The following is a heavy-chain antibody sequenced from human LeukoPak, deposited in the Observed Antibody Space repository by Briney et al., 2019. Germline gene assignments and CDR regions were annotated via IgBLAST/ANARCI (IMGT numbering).Heavy chain of an antibody. Sequence: PGGSLRLSCAASGFTFSSYSMNWVRQAPGKGLEWVSTISSSSSYIYYADSVKGRFTISRDNAKNSLHLQMNSLRADDTAVYYCARDRVSGYYSRDDAFDIWGQGTMVTVSS. D-gene: IGHD3-22*01. CDR1: GFTFSSYS. V-gene: IGHV3-21*01. CDR3: ARDRVSGYYSRDDAFDI. CDR2: ISSSSSYI. J-gene: IGHJ3*02.